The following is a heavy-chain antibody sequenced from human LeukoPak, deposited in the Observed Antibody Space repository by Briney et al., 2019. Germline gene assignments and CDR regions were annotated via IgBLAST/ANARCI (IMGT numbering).Heavy chain of an antibody. Sequence: PGGSLRLSCAASGFTVSSNYMSWVRQAPGKGLEWVSVIYSGDNANYADSVKGRFTISRDTSKNTLYLQMNTLRAEDTAVYYCARAFTGYCNGGTCYSDNWGQGTLVTVSS. V-gene: IGHV3-66*01. CDR1: GFTVSSNY. CDR2: IYSGDNA. CDR3: ARAFTGYCNGGTCYSDN. J-gene: IGHJ4*02. D-gene: IGHD2-15*01.